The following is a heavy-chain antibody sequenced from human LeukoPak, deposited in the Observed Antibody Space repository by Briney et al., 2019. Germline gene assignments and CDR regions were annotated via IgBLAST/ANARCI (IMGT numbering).Heavy chain of an antibody. V-gene: IGHV1-46*01. CDR2: INPSGGST. Sequence: GASVKVSCKASGYTFTSYYMHWVRQAPGQGLEWMGIINPSGGSTSYAQKFQGRVTMTRDTSTSTVYMELSSLRSEDTAVYYCARGPRKGYDILTGYYYWGQGTLVTVSS. D-gene: IGHD3-9*01. CDR1: GYTFTSYY. CDR3: ARGPRKGYDILTGYYY. J-gene: IGHJ4*02.